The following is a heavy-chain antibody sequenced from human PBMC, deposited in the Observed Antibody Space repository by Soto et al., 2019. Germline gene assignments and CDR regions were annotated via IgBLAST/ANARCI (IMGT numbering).Heavy chain of an antibody. CDR3: ARDSLGVSANFDY. CDR1: GGTFCSYT. V-gene: IGHV1-69*04. D-gene: IGHD3-3*01. Sequence: GASVKVSCTASGGTFCSYTISWVRQAPGQGLEWMGRIIPILGIANYAQKFQGRVTITADKSTSTAYMELSSLRSEDTAVYYCARDSLGVSANFDYWGQGTLVTVSS. J-gene: IGHJ4*02. CDR2: IIPILGIA.